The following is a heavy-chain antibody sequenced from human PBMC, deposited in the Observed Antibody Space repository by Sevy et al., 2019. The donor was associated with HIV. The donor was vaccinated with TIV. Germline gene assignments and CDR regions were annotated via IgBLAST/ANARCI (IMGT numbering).Heavy chain of an antibody. CDR3: AQVGGSKWELFEFYAMHV. CDR2: ISYDGNNQ. J-gene: IGHJ6*02. D-gene: IGHD1-26*01. V-gene: IGHV3-30*18. CDR1: GISFNNYG. Sequence: GGSLRLSCAASGISFNNYGMHWVRRAPGKGLEWLAVISYDGNNQYYADSVKGRFTISRDDSNNTLYLQMNSRRGEDTAVYYCAQVGGSKWELFEFYAMHVWGQGTTVTVSS.